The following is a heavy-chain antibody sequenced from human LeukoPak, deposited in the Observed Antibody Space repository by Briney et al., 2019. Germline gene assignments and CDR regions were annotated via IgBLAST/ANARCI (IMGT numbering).Heavy chain of an antibody. J-gene: IGHJ6*02. CDR3: AKDGYGSGSYALRNYYYYYYGMDV. V-gene: IGHV3-23*01. CDR1: GITFSSYA. Sequence: GVSLRLSCAASGITFSSYAMSWVRQAPGKGLEWVSAISGSGGSSYYADSVKGRFTISRDNSKNTLYLQMNSLRAEDTAVYYCAKDGYGSGSYALRNYYYYYYGMDVWGQGTTVTVSS. CDR2: ISGSGGSS. D-gene: IGHD3-10*01.